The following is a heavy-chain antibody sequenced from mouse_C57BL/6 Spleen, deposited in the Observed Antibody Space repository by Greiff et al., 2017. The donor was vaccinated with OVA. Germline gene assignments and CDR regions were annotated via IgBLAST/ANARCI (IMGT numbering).Heavy chain of an antibody. CDR1: GFTFNTYA. V-gene: IGHV10-3*01. CDR3: VRENHDGYYAWFAY. J-gene: IGHJ3*01. D-gene: IGHD2-3*01. CDR2: IRSKSSNYAT. Sequence: EVQLQESGGGLVQPKGSLKLSCAASGFTFNTYAMHWVRQAPGKGLEWVARIRSKSSNYATYYADSVEDRFTISRDDSQSMLYLQMNNLKTEDTAMYYCVRENHDGYYAWFAYWGQGTLVTVSA.